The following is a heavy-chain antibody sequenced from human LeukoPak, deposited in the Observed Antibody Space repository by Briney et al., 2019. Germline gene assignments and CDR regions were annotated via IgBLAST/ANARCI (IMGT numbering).Heavy chain of an antibody. V-gene: IGHV4-38-2*02. CDR2: IYHSGST. Sequence: PSETLSLTCTVSGYSISSGYYWGWIRQPPGKGLEWIGSIYHSGSTYYNPSLKSRVTISVDTSKNQFSLKLSSVTAADTAVYYCARRWRHKGATVDVWGKGTTVTVSS. D-gene: IGHD5-12*01. J-gene: IGHJ6*04. CDR3: ARRWRHKGATVDV. CDR1: GYSISSGYY.